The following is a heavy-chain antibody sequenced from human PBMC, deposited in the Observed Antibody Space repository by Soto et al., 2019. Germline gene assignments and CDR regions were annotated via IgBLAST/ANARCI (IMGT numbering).Heavy chain of an antibody. J-gene: IGHJ4*02. V-gene: IGHV3-33*01. CDR3: ARATYYDFWSGPQPFDY. CDR2: IWYDGSNK. D-gene: IGHD3-3*01. CDR1: GFTFSSYG. Sequence: ESGGGVVQPGRSLRLSCAASGFTFSSYGMHWVRQAPGTGLEWVAVIWYDGSNKYYADSVKGRFTISRDNSKNTLYLQMNSLRAEDTAVYYCARATYYDFWSGPQPFDYWGQGTLVTVSS.